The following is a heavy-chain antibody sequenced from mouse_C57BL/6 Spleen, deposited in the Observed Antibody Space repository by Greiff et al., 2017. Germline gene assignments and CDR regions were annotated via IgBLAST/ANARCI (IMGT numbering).Heavy chain of an antibody. CDR1: GYTFTDYE. J-gene: IGHJ3*01. CDR3: TPFTTVVARGFAY. V-gene: IGHV1-15*01. CDR2: IDPETGGT. Sequence: VQLQQSGAELVRPGASVTLSCKASGYTFTDYEMHWVKQTPVHGLEWIGAIDPETGGTAYNQKFKGKAILTADKSSSTAYMELRSLTSEDSAVYYCTPFTTVVARGFAYWGQGTLVTVSA. D-gene: IGHD1-1*01.